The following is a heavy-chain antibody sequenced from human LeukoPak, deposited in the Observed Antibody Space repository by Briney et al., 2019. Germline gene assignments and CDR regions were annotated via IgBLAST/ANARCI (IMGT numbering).Heavy chain of an antibody. CDR1: GCSVSSGLHY. V-gene: IGHV4-61*01. CDR2: IYYRGST. D-gene: IGHD2-2*01. Sequence: SETLSLTCTVSGCSVSSGLHYWNWIRQPPGKGLEWIGYIYYRGSTDYNPSLKSRVTMSVDTSKNQFSLKLRSVTAADTAVYCCARDSHFCSGISCDLGWFDPWGQGTLVTVSS. J-gene: IGHJ5*02. CDR3: ARDSHFCSGISCDLGWFDP.